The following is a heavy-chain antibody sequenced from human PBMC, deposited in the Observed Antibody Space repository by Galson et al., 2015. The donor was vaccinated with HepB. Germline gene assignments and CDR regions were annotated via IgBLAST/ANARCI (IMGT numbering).Heavy chain of an antibody. Sequence: SLRLSCAASGFTVSRNYMSWVRQAPGKGLEWVSVIYSGGSTYYADSVKGRFTISRDNSKNTLYLQMNSLRAEDTAVYYCARAIPGDGCFDYWGQGTLVTVSS. V-gene: IGHV3-53*01. CDR1: GFTVSRNY. CDR2: IYSGGST. D-gene: IGHD5-24*01. J-gene: IGHJ4*02. CDR3: ARAIPGDGCFDY.